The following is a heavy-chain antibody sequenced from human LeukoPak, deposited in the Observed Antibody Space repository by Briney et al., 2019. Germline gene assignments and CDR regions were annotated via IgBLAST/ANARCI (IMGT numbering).Heavy chain of an antibody. D-gene: IGHD3-10*01. CDR1: GFTFDEYA. J-gene: IGHJ5*02. Sequence: SGGSLRLSCAASGFTFDEYAMHWVRQAPGKGLEWVSLISWDGGSTYYADSVKGRFTISRDNAKNSLYLQMNSLRAEDTAVYYCARDRVGFGETNWFDPWGQGTLVTVSS. CDR2: ISWDGGST. CDR3: ARDRVGFGETNWFDP. V-gene: IGHV3-43D*03.